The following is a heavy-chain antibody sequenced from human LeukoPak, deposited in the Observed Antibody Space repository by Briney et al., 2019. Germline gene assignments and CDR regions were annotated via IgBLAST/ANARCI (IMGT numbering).Heavy chain of an antibody. CDR2: IIPIFGTA. CDR3: ASGEWELLRGGYYYYGMDV. J-gene: IGHJ6*02. V-gene: IGHV1-69*05. CDR1: GGTFSSYA. Sequence: ASVKVSCKASGGTFSSYAISWVRQSPGQGLEWMGGIIPIFGTANYAQKFQGRVTMTRNTSISTAYMELSSLRSEDTAVYYCASGEWELLRGGYYYYGMDVWGQGTTVTVSS. D-gene: IGHD1-26*01.